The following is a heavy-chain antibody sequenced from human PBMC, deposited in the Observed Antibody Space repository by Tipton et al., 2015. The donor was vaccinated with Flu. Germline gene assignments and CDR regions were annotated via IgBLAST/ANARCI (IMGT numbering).Heavy chain of an antibody. CDR3: AKYVYYFDGSDYLLGHFDL. D-gene: IGHD3-22*01. J-gene: IGHJ2*01. CDR2: INDSGDTT. Sequence: SLRLSCTASGFTFGSYALGWVRQAPGKGLKWVSAINDSGDTTFYAASVKGRFTISRDNSKNTLYLQMNSLRAEDTAVYYCAKYVYYFDGSDYLLGHFDLWGRGTPVTVSS. CDR1: GFTFGSYA. V-gene: IGHV3-23*01.